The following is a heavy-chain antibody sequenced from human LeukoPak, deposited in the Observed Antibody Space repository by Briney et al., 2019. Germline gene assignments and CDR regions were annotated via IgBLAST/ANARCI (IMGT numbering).Heavy chain of an antibody. CDR3: GRLFSDSVGVVVTNYYMDV. CDR1: GGSISSSSYY. V-gene: IGHV4-39*01. CDR2: IYYSGST. Sequence: SETLSLTCTVSGGSISSSSYYWGWIRQPPGKGLEWIGSIYYSGSTYYNPSLKSRVTISVDPSKNQFSLKLSSVTAADTAVYYCGRLFSDSVGVVVTNYYMDVWGKGTTVTVSS. D-gene: IGHD3-22*01. J-gene: IGHJ6*03.